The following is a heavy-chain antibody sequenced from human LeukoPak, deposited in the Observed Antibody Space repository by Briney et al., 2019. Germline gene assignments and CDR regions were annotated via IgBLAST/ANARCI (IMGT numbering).Heavy chain of an antibody. D-gene: IGHD3-3*01. Sequence: LGGSLRLSCAASGFTVSSNYMSWVRQAPGKGLEWVSVIYSGGSTYYADSVKGRFTISRDNSKNTLYLQMNSLRAEDTAVYYCAREISIFGVTLPDRGAFDIWGQGTMVTVSS. J-gene: IGHJ3*02. CDR3: AREISIFGVTLPDRGAFDI. V-gene: IGHV3-53*01. CDR1: GFTVSSNY. CDR2: IYSGGST.